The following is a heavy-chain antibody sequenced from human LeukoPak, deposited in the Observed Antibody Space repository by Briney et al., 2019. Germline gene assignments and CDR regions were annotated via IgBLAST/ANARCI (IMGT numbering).Heavy chain of an antibody. J-gene: IGHJ4*02. CDR2: ISGSSSTI. Sequence: GGSLRLSCAASGFTFSSYSMNWVRQAPGKGLEWVSYISGSSSTIHYADSVKGRFTISRDNAKNSLLLQMNSLRDEDTAVYYCARDPGNFDYWGQGTLVTVSS. CDR3: ARDPGNFDY. V-gene: IGHV3-48*02. D-gene: IGHD6-13*01. CDR1: GFTFSSYS.